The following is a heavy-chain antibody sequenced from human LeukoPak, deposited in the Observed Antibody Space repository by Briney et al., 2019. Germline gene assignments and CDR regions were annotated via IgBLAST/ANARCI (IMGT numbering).Heavy chain of an antibody. CDR1: GFTFSDYY. J-gene: IGHJ4*02. CDR2: ISGSGGST. Sequence: GGSLRLSCAASGFTFSDYYINWLRQAPGKGLEWVSAISGSGGSTYYADSVKGRFTISRDDSKNTLYLQMNSLRAEDTAVYYCAKSLPDYYDSSGYYGYWGQGTLVTVSS. D-gene: IGHD3-22*01. CDR3: AKSLPDYYDSSGYYGY. V-gene: IGHV3-23*01.